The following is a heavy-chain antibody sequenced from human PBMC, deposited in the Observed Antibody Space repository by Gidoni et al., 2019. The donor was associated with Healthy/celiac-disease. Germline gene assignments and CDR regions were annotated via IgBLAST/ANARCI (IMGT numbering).Heavy chain of an antibody. Sequence: QVQLQESGPGLVKPSQTLSLTCTVPGGSISSGSYYWSWIRQPAGKGLEWIGRIYTSGSTNYNPSLKSRVTISVDTSKNQFSLKLSSVTAADTAVYYCARAYDFWSGYSNWFDPWGQGTLVTVSS. J-gene: IGHJ5*02. CDR3: ARAYDFWSGYSNWFDP. CDR1: GGSISSGSYY. CDR2: IYTSGST. V-gene: IGHV4-61*02. D-gene: IGHD3-3*01.